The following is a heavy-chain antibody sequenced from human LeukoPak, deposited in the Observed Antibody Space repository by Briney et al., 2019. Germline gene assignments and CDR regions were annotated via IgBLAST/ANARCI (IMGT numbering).Heavy chain of an antibody. CDR1: GFTFRSYG. CDR3: AKDPHYSSGWYGCFDY. J-gene: IGHJ4*02. CDR2: ISYDGSNK. D-gene: IGHD6-19*01. V-gene: IGHV3-30*18. Sequence: GGSLRLSCAASGFTFRSYGMHWVRQAPGKGLEWVAVISYDGSNKYYADSVKGRFTISRDTSKNTLYLQMNSLRAEDTAVYYCAKDPHYSSGWYGCFDYWGQGTLVTVSS.